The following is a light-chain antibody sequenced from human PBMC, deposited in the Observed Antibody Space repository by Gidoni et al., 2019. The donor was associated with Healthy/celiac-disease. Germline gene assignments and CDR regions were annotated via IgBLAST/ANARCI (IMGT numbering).Light chain of an antibody. CDR2: GAS. Sequence: EIVMTQSPATLSVSPGERATLSCRASQSVSSNLAWYQQKPGQAPRLLIYGASTRATGIPARFSGSGSGTEFTLTISSLQSEDFAVYYCQHYKNWPPWTFXQXTKVXIK. J-gene: IGKJ1*01. CDR3: QHYKNWPPWT. CDR1: QSVSSN. V-gene: IGKV3-15*01.